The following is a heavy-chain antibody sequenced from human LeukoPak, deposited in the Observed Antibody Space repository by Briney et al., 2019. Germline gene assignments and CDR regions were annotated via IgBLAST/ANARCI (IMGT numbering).Heavy chain of an antibody. CDR3: ARLTADYYYYGMDV. Sequence: SETLSLTCTVSGGPISSYYWSWIRQPPGKGLEWIGYIYYSGSTNYNPSLKSRVTISVDTSKNQFSLKLSSVTAADTAVYYCARLTADYYYYGMDVWGQGTTVTVSS. D-gene: IGHD6-13*01. CDR1: GGPISSYY. CDR2: IYYSGST. V-gene: IGHV4-59*01. J-gene: IGHJ6*02.